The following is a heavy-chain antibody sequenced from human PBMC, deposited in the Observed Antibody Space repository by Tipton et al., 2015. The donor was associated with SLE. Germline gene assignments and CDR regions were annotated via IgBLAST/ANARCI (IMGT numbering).Heavy chain of an antibody. CDR2: ISAYNGNT. V-gene: IGHV1-18*01. CDR3: ARDDSLVVVAATYAFDI. J-gene: IGHJ3*02. D-gene: IGHD2-15*01. Sequence: QSGPEVKKPGASVKVSCKASGYTFTSYGISWVRQAPGQGLEWMGWISAYNGNTNYAQKLQGRVTMTTDTSTSTAYMELRSLRSDDPAVYYCARDDSLVVVAATYAFDIWGQGTMVTVSS. CDR1: GYTFTSYG.